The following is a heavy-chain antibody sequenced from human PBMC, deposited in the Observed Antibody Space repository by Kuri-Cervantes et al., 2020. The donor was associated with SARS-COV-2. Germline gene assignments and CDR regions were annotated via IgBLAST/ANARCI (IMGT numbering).Heavy chain of an antibody. V-gene: IGHV4-59*05. CDR1: GFTVSSNY. J-gene: IGHJ4*02. CDR3: ATSGYYDFWSGYYFDY. CDR2: IYYSGST. D-gene: IGHD3-3*01. Sequence: ESLKISCAASGFTVSSNYMSWVRQPPGKGLEWIGSIYYSGSTYYNPSLKSRVTISVDTSKNQFSLKLSSVTAADTAVYYCATSGYYDFWSGYYFDYWGQGTLVTVSS.